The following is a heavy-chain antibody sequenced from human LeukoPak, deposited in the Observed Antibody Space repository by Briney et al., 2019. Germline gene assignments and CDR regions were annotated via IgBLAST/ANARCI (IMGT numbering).Heavy chain of an antibody. CDR2: IYSDGST. CDR1: GFAVSTNY. V-gene: IGHV3-66*02. CDR3: ARDQRSESYYPWGWFDP. D-gene: IGHD1-26*01. J-gene: IGHJ5*02. Sequence: GGSLRLSCAASGFAVSTNYLSWVRQAPGKGLEWVSVIYSDGSTYYTDSVKGRFTISRDNSKDTLYLQMNSLRPEDTAVYYCARDQRSESYYPWGWFDPWGQGTLVTVSS.